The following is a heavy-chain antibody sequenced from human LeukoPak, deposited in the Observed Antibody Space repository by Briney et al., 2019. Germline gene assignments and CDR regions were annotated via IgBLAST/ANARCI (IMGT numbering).Heavy chain of an antibody. V-gene: IGHV4-38-2*02. CDR2: IYHSGST. CDR3: ARDSYGDANFDS. Sequence: SETLSLTCTVSGYSISSGYYWGWIRQPPGKGLEWIGSIYHSGSTYYNPSLKSRVTISVDTSKNQFSLKLSSVTAADTAVYYCARDSYGDANFDSWGQGTLVTVSS. CDR1: GYSISSGYY. D-gene: IGHD4-17*01. J-gene: IGHJ4*02.